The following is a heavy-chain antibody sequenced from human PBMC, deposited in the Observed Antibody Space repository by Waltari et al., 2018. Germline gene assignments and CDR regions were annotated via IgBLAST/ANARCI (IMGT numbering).Heavy chain of an antibody. CDR3: ARDNTDYFDY. D-gene: IGHD4-17*01. CDR1: GGSISSSSYY. J-gene: IGHJ4*02. Sequence: QLQLQESGPGLVKPSETLSLTCTVSGGSISSSSYYWGWIRQPPGKGLEWIGSIYYSGSTYYNPSLKSRVTISVDTSKNQFSPKLSSVTAADTAVYYCARDNTDYFDYWGQGTLVTVSS. CDR2: IYYSGST. V-gene: IGHV4-39*07.